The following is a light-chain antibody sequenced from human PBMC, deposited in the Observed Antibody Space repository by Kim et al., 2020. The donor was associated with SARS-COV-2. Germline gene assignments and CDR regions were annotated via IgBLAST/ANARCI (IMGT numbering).Light chain of an antibody. CDR2: GAS. CDR3: QQSHIART. CDR1: QNINTY. Sequence: DIQMTQSPSSLPASVGDRVTISCRASQNINTYLNWYQQKPGKAPNLLIYGASNLQSGVPSRFSGSGSGTDFTLTITSLQPEDSATYYCQQSHIARTFGQGTKVDIK. J-gene: IGKJ1*01. V-gene: IGKV1-39*01.